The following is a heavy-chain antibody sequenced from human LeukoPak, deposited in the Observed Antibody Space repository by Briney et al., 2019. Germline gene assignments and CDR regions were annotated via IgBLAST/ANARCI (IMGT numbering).Heavy chain of an antibody. D-gene: IGHD6-19*01. CDR3: ARQQWLASPNWVDP. V-gene: IGHV4-39*01. Sequence: SETLSLTCTVSGGSISSSSYYWGWIRQPPGKGLEWIGSIYYSGSTYYNPSLKSRVTISVDTSKNQFSLKLSSVTAADTAVYYCARQQWLASPNWVDPWGQGTLVTVSS. J-gene: IGHJ5*02. CDR1: GGSISSSSYY. CDR2: IYYSGST.